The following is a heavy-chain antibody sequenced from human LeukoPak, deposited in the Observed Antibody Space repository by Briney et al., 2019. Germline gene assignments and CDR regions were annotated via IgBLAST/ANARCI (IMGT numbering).Heavy chain of an antibody. CDR3: AKDYSSSSFFDY. Sequence: GGSLRLSCAASGFTFSSYGMHWVRQAPGKGLEWVAVISYDGSNKYYADSVKGRFTISRDNSKNTLYLQMNSLRAEDTAVYYCAKDYSSSSFFDYWGQGTLATVSS. D-gene: IGHD6-6*01. CDR1: GFTFSSYG. V-gene: IGHV3-30*18. CDR2: ISYDGSNK. J-gene: IGHJ4*02.